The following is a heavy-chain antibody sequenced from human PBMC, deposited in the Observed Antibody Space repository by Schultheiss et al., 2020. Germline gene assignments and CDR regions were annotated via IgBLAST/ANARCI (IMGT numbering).Heavy chain of an antibody. CDR1: GFTFSSYG. V-gene: IGHV3-33*01. D-gene: IGHD2-2*01. CDR3: ARAISTLRVPAAYFDY. CDR2: IWYDGSNK. Sequence: GESLKISCAASGFTFSSYGMHWVRQAPGKGLEWVAVIWYDGSNKYYVDSVKGRFTISRDNAKNSLYLQMNSLRAEDTAVYYCARAISTLRVPAAYFDYWGQGTLVTVSS. J-gene: IGHJ4*02.